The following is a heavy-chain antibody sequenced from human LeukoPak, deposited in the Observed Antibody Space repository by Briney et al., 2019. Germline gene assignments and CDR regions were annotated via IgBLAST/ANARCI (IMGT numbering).Heavy chain of an antibody. Sequence: GGSLRLSCAAFGFTVRSKYMSWVRQAPGKGLEWVSVINSGGSTYYADSVKGRFTISRDNSKTTLYLQMNSLRAEDTAVYYCARDLRDGYYYFDYWGQRTLVTVSS. CDR1: GFTVRSKY. CDR3: ARDLRDGYYYFDY. V-gene: IGHV3-66*01. CDR2: INSGGST. D-gene: IGHD5-24*01. J-gene: IGHJ4*02.